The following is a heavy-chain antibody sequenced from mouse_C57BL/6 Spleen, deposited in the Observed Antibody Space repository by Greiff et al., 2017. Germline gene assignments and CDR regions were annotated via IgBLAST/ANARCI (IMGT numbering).Heavy chain of an antibody. CDR2: ISGGGGNT. V-gene: IGHV5-9*01. CDR3: ARVYYINGGFAY. CDR1: GFTFSSYT. Sequence: EVQLVESGGGLVKPGGSLKLSCAASGFTFSSYTMSWVRQTPEKRLEWVATISGGGGNTYYPDSVKGRFTISRDNAKNTLYLQMSSLRSEDTALYYCARVYYINGGFAYWGQGTLVTVSA. D-gene: IGHD2-1*01. J-gene: IGHJ3*01.